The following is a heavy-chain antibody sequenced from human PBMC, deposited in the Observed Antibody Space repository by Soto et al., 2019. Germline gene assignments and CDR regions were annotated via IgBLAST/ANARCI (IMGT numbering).Heavy chain of an antibody. CDR1: GYTFTSYY. D-gene: IGHD2-2*01. V-gene: IGHV1-18*01. Sequence: QVQLVQSGAEVKKPGASVKVSCKSSGYTFTSYYISWVRQAPGQGLEWMGWMSGYNGNTNYAQKLQGRVTLTTDTPTSTPSKKLKILRSEDADVYYCAREGPTSFNWGQGTLFNISS. J-gene: IGHJ4*02. CDR2: MSGYNGNT. CDR3: AREGPTSFN.